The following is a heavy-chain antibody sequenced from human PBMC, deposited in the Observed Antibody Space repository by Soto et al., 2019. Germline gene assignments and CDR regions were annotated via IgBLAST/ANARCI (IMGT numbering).Heavy chain of an antibody. J-gene: IGHJ4*02. Sequence: QVQLVQSGAEVKKPGSSVKVSCKASGGTFSSYAISWVRQAPGQGLEWMGGIIPIFGTANYAQKFQGRVTITADESTSTAYMELSSLRSEDTAVYYCARGGPYCGGDCPSGYFDYWGQGTLVTVSS. CDR3: ARGGPYCGGDCPSGYFDY. V-gene: IGHV1-69*01. D-gene: IGHD2-21*02. CDR1: GGTFSSYA. CDR2: IIPIFGTA.